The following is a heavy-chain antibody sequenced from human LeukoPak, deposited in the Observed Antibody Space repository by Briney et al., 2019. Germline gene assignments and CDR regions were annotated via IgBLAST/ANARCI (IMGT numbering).Heavy chain of an antibody. J-gene: IGHJ4*02. V-gene: IGHV3-30*04. CDR1: GFTFSSYA. Sequence: WGSLRLSCAASGFTFSSYAMHWVRQAPGKGLEWVAVISYDGSNKDYADSVKGRFTISRDNSKNTLYLQMNSLRAEDTAVYYCARVIPMVRGPNLPDYWGQGTLVTVSS. CDR3: ARVIPMVRGPNLPDY. D-gene: IGHD3-10*01. CDR2: ISYDGSNK.